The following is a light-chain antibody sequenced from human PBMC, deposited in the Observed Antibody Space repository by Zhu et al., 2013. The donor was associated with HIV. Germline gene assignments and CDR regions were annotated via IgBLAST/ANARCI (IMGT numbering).Light chain of an antibody. CDR2: DAS. Sequence: EIVLTQSPATLSLSPGERATLSCRASQSVSSYLAWYQQKPGQAPRLLIYDASNRATGIPARFRGSGSGTDFTLTISSLEPEDLQLFCQQRDNWSSSFGQGTRLEIK. J-gene: IGKJ2*04. V-gene: IGKV3-11*01. CDR3: QQRDNWSSS. CDR1: QSVSSY.